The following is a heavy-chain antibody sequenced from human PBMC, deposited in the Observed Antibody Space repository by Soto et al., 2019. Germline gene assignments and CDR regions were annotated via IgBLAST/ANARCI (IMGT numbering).Heavy chain of an antibody. CDR1: GYTFTSYD. CDR2: MNPNSGNT. Sequence: QVQLVQSGAEVKKPGASVKVSCKASGYTFTSYDINWVRQATGQGFEWMGWMNPNSGNTGYAQKFQGRVTMTRNTSISTAYMEVSILRSEDTAVYYFAREVAYWFDPWGQGTLVTVSS. V-gene: IGHV1-8*01. D-gene: IGHD2-15*01. CDR3: AREVAYWFDP. J-gene: IGHJ5*02.